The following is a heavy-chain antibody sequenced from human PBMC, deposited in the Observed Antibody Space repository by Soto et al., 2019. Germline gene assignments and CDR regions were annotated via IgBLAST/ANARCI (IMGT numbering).Heavy chain of an antibody. D-gene: IGHD3-22*01. V-gene: IGHV4-31*03. CDR3: ARNEYYDSSGYRFWFDP. CDR1: GGSISSGGYY. CDR2: IYYSGST. Sequence: SETLSLTCTVSGGSISSGGYYWSWIRQHPGKGLEWIGYIYYSGSTYYNPSLKSRVTISVDTSKNQFSLKLSSVTAADTAVYYCARNEYYDSSGYRFWFDPWGQGTLVTVSS. J-gene: IGHJ5*02.